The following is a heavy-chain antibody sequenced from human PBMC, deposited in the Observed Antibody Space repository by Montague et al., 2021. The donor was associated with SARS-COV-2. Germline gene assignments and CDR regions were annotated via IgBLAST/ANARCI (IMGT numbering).Heavy chain of an antibody. CDR3: AREYPPPLWFGELDYYGMDV. Sequence: CAISGDSVSSNSAAWNWIRQSPSRGLEWLGRTYYRPKWYNDYAVSVKSRITINPDTSKNQFSLQLNSVTPEDTAVYCCAREYPPPLWFGELDYYGMDVWGQGTTVTVSS. V-gene: IGHV6-1*01. CDR2: TYYRPKWYN. CDR1: GDSVSSNSAA. D-gene: IGHD3-10*01. J-gene: IGHJ6*02.